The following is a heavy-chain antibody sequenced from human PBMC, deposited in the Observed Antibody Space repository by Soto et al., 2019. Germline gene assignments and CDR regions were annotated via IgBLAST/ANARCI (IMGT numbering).Heavy chain of an antibody. CDR1: GFSLSTSGVG. J-gene: IGHJ4*02. CDR3: AHAGYYDFWSGYSYYFDY. CDR2: IYWDDDK. V-gene: IGHV2-5*02. Sequence: SGPTLVNPTQTLTLTCTFSGFSLSTSGVGVGWIRQPPGKALEWLALIYWDDDKRYSPSLKSRLTITKDTSKNQVVLTMTNMDPVDTATYYCAHAGYYDFWSGYSYYFDYWGQGTLVTVSS. D-gene: IGHD3-3*01.